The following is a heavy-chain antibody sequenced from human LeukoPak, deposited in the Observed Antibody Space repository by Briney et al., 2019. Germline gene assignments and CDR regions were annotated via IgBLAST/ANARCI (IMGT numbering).Heavy chain of an antibody. Sequence: SKTLSLTCTVSGYSISSGYYWGWIRQPPGKGLEWIGSIYDSGNTYYNPSLKSRVTISVDTSKNQFSLKVRSVTAADTAVYFCARGKSRGSHIDYWGQGTLVTVSS. CDR1: GYSISSGYY. J-gene: IGHJ4*02. D-gene: IGHD1-26*01. V-gene: IGHV4-38-2*02. CDR2: IYDSGNT. CDR3: ARGKSRGSHIDY.